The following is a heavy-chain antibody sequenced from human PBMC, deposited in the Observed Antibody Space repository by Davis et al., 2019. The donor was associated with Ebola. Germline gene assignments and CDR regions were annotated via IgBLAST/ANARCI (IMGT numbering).Heavy chain of an antibody. Sequence: PSETLSLTCAVYGGSFSGYYWSWIRQPPGKGLEWIGEINHSGSTNYNPSLKSRVTISVDTSKNQFSLKLSSVTAADTAVYYCAREMAASYWGQGTLVTVSS. V-gene: IGHV4-34*01. CDR2: INHSGST. J-gene: IGHJ4*02. D-gene: IGHD5-24*01. CDR1: GGSFSGYY. CDR3: AREMAASY.